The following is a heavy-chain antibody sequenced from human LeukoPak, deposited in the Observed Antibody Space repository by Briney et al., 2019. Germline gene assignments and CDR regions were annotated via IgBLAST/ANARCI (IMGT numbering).Heavy chain of an antibody. CDR2: VSGSGSTI. Sequence: GGSLRLSCTASGFTFSTYEMNWVRQAPGKGLEWVSYVSGSGSTIYYADSVKGRFTISRDNAKNSLYLQMSSLRAEDTALYYCAREGGWATTANDYWGQGTLVTVSS. CDR3: AREGGWATTANDY. CDR1: GFTFSTYE. D-gene: IGHD1-1*01. V-gene: IGHV3-48*03. J-gene: IGHJ4*02.